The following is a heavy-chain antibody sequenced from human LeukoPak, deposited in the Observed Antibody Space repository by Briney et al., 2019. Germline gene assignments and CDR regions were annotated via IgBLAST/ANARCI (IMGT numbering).Heavy chain of an antibody. J-gene: IGHJ4*02. V-gene: IGHV4-61*01. CDR2: IYYSGST. Sequence: SETLSLTCTVSGSSVSSGSYYWSWIRQPPGKGLEWIGYIYYSGSTNYSPSLKSRVTISVDTSKNQFSLKVSSATAADTAVYYCARNALRGYSTLDYWGQGTLVTVSS. CDR3: ARNALRGYSTLDY. CDR1: GSSVSSGSYY. D-gene: IGHD5-18*01.